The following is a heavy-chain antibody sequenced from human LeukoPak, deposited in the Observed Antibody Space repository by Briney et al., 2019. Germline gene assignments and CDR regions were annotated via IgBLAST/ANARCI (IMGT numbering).Heavy chain of an antibody. J-gene: IGHJ4*02. CDR2: IYHSGST. CDR1: GYSISSGYY. D-gene: IGHD2-2*01. CDR3: ARVRGYCSSTICYRYYFDY. Sequence: SETLSLTGTVSGYSISSGYYWGWIRQPPGKGLEWIGTIYHSGSTYYNPSLKSRVTISVDTSKNQFSLKLTSVTAADTAVYYCARVRGYCSSTICYRYYFDYWGQGTLVTVSS. V-gene: IGHV4-38-2*02.